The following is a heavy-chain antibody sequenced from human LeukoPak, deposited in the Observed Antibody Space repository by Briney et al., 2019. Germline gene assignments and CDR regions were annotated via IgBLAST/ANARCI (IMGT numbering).Heavy chain of an antibody. CDR3: ARPQRGYSYGRNPYFDY. D-gene: IGHD5-18*01. CDR2: VYPGDSET. J-gene: IGHJ4*02. Sequence: GESLKISCKASGYPFTTYYIAWVRQLPGKGLEWMGIVYPGDSETRYSPSFQGQVTFSADKSISTAYLQWSSLKASDTAMYYCARPQRGYSYGRNPYFDYWGQGTLVTVSS. V-gene: IGHV5-51*01. CDR1: GYPFTTYY.